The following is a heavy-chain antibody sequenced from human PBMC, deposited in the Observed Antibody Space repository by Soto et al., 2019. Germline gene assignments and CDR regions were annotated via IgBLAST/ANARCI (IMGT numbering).Heavy chain of an antibody. J-gene: IGHJ4*02. CDR3: ARDEDIVLVPAAMGSDFDY. CDR2: ISAYNGNT. Sequence: VASVKVSCKASGYTFTSYGISWVRQAPGQGLEWMGWISAYNGNTNYAQKLQGRVTMTTDTSTSTAYMELRSLRSDDTAVYYCARDEDIVLVPAAMGSDFDYWGQGTLVTVSS. D-gene: IGHD2-2*01. V-gene: IGHV1-18*01. CDR1: GYTFTSYG.